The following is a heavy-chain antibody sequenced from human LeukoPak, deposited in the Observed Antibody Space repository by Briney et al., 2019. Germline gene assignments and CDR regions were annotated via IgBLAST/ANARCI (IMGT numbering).Heavy chain of an antibody. CDR1: GGSISSSSYY. CDR2: IYYSGST. D-gene: IGHD1-26*01. CDR3: ARYRNIVGATFRYFDL. Sequence: SETLSLTCTVSGGSISSSSYYWGWIRQPPGKGLEWIGSIYYSGSTYYNPSLKSRVTISVDTSKNQFSLKLSSVTAADTAVYYCARYRNIVGATFRYFDLWGRGTLVTVSS. J-gene: IGHJ2*01. V-gene: IGHV4-39*07.